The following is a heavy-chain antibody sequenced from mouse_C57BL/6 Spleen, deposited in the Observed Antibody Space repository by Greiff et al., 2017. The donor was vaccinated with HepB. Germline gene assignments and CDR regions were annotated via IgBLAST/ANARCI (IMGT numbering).Heavy chain of an antibody. CDR2: IYPGDGDT. V-gene: IGHV1-82*01. CDR3: ASRNWFAY. Sequence: VKLQQSGPELVKPGASVKISCKASGYAFSSSWMNWVKQRPGKGLEWIGRIYPGDGDTNYNGKFKGKATLTADKSSSTAYMQLSSLTSEDSAVYFCASRNWFAYWGQGTLVTVSA. J-gene: IGHJ3*01. CDR1: GYAFSSSW.